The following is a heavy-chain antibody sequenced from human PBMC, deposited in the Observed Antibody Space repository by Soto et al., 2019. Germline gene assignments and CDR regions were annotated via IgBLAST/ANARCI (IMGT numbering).Heavy chain of an antibody. V-gene: IGHV1-18*01. Sequence: QVQLVQSGAEVKKPGASVRVSCKASGYTFTTYGISWVRQAPGQGLEWMGWISASNGNIYYGQKFQGRVTMTTDSFTSTAYMELSSLTSDDTDVYYCARALPYSSSGDSWGRGTLVTVSS. CDR3: ARALPYSSSGDS. CDR2: ISASNGNI. D-gene: IGHD6-13*01. CDR1: GYTFTTYG. J-gene: IGHJ4*02.